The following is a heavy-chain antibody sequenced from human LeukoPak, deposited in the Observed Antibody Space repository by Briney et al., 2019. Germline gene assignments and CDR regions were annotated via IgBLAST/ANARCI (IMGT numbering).Heavy chain of an antibody. J-gene: IGHJ5*02. Sequence: GASVKVSCKASGYTFTSYGISWVRQAPGQGLEGMGWISAYNGNTNYAQKLQGRVTMTTDTSTSTAYMELRSLRSDDTAVYYCARALIRVVVITGPWFDPWGQGTLVTVSS. V-gene: IGHV1-18*01. CDR3: ARALIRVVVITGPWFDP. CDR1: GYTFTSYG. D-gene: IGHD3-22*01. CDR2: ISAYNGNT.